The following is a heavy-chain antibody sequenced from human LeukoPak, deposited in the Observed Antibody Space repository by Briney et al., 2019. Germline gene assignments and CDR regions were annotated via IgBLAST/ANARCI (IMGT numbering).Heavy chain of an antibody. V-gene: IGHV3-7*01. CDR1: GFPFSTYW. CDR3: TRDSGLTGYDLLDY. Sequence: GGSLRLSCAASGFPFSTYWITWVRQAPGKGLEWVANIKNDGSEKYYVDSVKGRFTISRDNAENSLFLQMNSLRVEDTAIYYCTRDSGLTGYDLLDYWGQGALVTVSS. D-gene: IGHD5-12*01. CDR2: IKNDGSEK. J-gene: IGHJ4*02.